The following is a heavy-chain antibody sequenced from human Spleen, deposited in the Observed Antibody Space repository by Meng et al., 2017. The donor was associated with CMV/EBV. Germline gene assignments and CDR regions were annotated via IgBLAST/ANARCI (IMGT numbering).Heavy chain of an antibody. CDR1: GGSFSGYY. CDR3: ARGGTYSSPKNNWFDP. CDR2: INHSGST. J-gene: IGHJ5*02. D-gene: IGHD6-13*01. V-gene: IGHV4-34*01. Sequence: YGGSFSGYYWSWIRQPPGKGLGWIGEINHSGSTNYSPSLKSRVTISVDTSKNQFSLKLSSVTAADTAVYYCARGGTYSSPKNNWFDPWGQGTLVTVSS.